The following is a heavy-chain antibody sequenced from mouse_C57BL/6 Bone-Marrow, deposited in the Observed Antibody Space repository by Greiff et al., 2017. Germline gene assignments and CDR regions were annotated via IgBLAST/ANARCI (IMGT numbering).Heavy chain of an antibody. CDR1: GYTFPSYW. CDR2: IDPSDSYT. D-gene: IGHD2-5*01. Sequence: QVQLQQSGAELVMPGASVKLSCKASGYTFPSYWMHWVKQRPGQGLEWIGEIDPSDSYTNYNQKFKGKSTLTVDKSSSTAYMQLSSLTSEDSAVYYCARTAYYSNYDAMDYWGQGTSVTVSS. J-gene: IGHJ4*01. CDR3: ARTAYYSNYDAMDY. V-gene: IGHV1-69*01.